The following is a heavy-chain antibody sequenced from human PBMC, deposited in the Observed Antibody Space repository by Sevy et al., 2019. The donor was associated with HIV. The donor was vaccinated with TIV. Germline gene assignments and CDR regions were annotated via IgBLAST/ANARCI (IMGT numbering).Heavy chain of an antibody. CDR3: AKSGITMIVDKGYYYMDF. D-gene: IGHD3-22*01. Sequence: GGSLRLSCAASAFTFSSYAMSWVRQAPGKGLEWVSAISGGGGSTYYADSVKGRFTVSRDNSKNRLYLQMNSLRAEETAVYYCAKSGITMIVDKGYYYMDFWGKGTTVTVSS. CDR2: ISGGGGST. J-gene: IGHJ6*03. CDR1: AFTFSSYA. V-gene: IGHV3-23*01.